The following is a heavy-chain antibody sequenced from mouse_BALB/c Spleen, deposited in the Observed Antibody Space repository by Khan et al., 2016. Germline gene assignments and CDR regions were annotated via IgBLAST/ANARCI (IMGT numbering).Heavy chain of an antibody. J-gene: IGHJ3*01. Sequence: QVQLQQSGAELARPGASVRLSCKASGYTSANYWMQWVKQRPGQGLEWIGSIYPGDGDTWYSQKFKDKATLTADKSSSSAYMHLRSVASKDSAVYYCADALFVYWGQGTLVTVSA. CDR1: GYTSANYW. CDR3: ADALFVY. CDR2: IYPGDGDT. V-gene: IGHV1-87*01.